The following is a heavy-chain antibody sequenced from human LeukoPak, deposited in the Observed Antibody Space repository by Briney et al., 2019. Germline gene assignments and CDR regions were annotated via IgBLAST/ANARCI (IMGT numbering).Heavy chain of an antibody. V-gene: IGHV4-59*12. CDR1: GDSIRNNY. CDR2: IYYSGTT. J-gene: IGHJ4*02. Sequence: PSETLSLTCSVSGDSIRNNYWNWIRQSPGRGLEWIGHIYYSGTTNYNPSLKSRVTISMDTSKNQFSLKLSSVTAADTAVYFCARVAAAGNYYFDYWGQGTLVTVSS. D-gene: IGHD6-13*01. CDR3: ARVAAAGNYYFDY.